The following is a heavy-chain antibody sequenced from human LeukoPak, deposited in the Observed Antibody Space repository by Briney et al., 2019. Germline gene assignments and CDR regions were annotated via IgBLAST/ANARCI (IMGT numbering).Heavy chain of an antibody. D-gene: IGHD5-24*01. J-gene: IGHJ4*02. CDR3: ARGLTQMATILAPFDY. CDR2: ISSSSSYI. V-gene: IGHV3-21*01. Sequence: GGSLRLSCAASGFTFSSYSMNWVRQAPGKGLEWVSSISSSSSYIYYADSVKGRFTISRDNAKNSLYLQMNSLRAEDTAVYYCARGLTQMATILAPFDYWGQGTLVTVSP. CDR1: GFTFSSYS.